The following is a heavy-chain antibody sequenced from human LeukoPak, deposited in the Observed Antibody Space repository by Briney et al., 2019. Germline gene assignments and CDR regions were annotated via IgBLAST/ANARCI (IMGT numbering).Heavy chain of an antibody. V-gene: IGHV3-7*01. Sequence: GGSLRLSCAASGFTLSSYWMSWVRQAPGKGLEWVANIKQDGSEKYYVDSVKGRFTISRDNAKNSLYLQMNSLRAEDTAVYYCARDPDSGWSTNWFDPWGQGTLVTVSS. CDR1: GFTLSSYW. D-gene: IGHD6-19*01. J-gene: IGHJ5*02. CDR2: IKQDGSEK. CDR3: ARDPDSGWSTNWFDP.